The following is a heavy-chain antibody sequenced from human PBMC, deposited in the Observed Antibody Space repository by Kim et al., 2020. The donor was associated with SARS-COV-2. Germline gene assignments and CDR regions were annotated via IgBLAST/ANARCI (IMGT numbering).Heavy chain of an antibody. V-gene: IGHV3-21*01. CDR2: ISSSSSYI. Sequence: GGSLRLSCAASGFTFSSYSMNWVRQAPGKGLEWGSSISSSSSYIYYADSVKGRFTISRDNAKNSLYLQMNSLRAEDTAVYYCARDFAPYSSGWYAPSFDYWGQGTLVTGSS. CDR1: GFTFSSYS. D-gene: IGHD6-19*01. J-gene: IGHJ4*02. CDR3: ARDFAPYSSGWYAPSFDY.